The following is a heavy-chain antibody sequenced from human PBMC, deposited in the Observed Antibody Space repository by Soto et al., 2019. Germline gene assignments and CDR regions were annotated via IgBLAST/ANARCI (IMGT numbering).Heavy chain of an antibody. CDR2: ISAYNAAT. CDR1: GYTFTSYG. J-gene: IGHJ6*02. CDR3: ASVQGIGGGSFGMDV. D-gene: IGHD2-15*01. V-gene: IGHV1-18*01. Sequence: QGQLVQSGAEVKQPGASVKVSCKASGYTFTSYGISWVRQAPGQGLEWMGWISAYNAATNYAQKLQGRVTMTTDTSTNTAYMDLRSLRSDDTAVYYCASVQGIGGGSFGMDVWGQGTRVIVSS.